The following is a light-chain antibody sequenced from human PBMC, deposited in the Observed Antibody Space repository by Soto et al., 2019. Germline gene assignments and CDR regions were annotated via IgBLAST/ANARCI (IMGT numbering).Light chain of an antibody. Sequence: QSALTQPASVSGSPGQSITISCTGASSDVGSYNLVSWYQHHPGKGPKLIIYEGNKRPSGVSDRFSGSKSGDTAALTISGLQSDDEADYYCCSYTASSTFDVVFGGGTKLTVL. CDR2: EGN. V-gene: IGLV2-23*01. CDR1: SSDVGSYNL. CDR3: CSYTASSTFDVV. J-gene: IGLJ2*01.